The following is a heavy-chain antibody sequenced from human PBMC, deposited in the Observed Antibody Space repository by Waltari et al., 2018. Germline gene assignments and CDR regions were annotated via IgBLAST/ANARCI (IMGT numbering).Heavy chain of an antibody. CDR3: ASTVYYDSSGWTYYFDY. V-gene: IGHV4-39*01. J-gene: IGHJ4*02. CDR2: IYYSGST. Sequence: QLQLQESGPGLVKPSETLSLTCTVSGGSIRSSSYYWGWIRQPPGKGLEWIGSIYYSGSTYYNPSLKSRVTISVDTSKNQFSLKLSSVTAADTAVYYCASTVYYDSSGWTYYFDYWGQGTLVTVSS. D-gene: IGHD3-22*01. CDR1: GGSIRSSSYY.